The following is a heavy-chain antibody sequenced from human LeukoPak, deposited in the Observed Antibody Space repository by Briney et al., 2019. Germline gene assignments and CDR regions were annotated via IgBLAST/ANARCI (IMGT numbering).Heavy chain of an antibody. CDR3: ARTPLGYCSSTSCSPSWFDP. Sequence: GGSLRLSCAASGFXFSSYSINWVRQAPGKGQEWVSSMSSSSSYIYYADSVKGRFTISRDNAEYSLYLQMNSLRAEDTAVYYCARTPLGYCSSTSCSPSWFDPWGQGTLVTVSS. CDR2: MSSSSSYI. J-gene: IGHJ5*02. D-gene: IGHD2-2*01. V-gene: IGHV3-21*01. CDR1: GFXFSSYS.